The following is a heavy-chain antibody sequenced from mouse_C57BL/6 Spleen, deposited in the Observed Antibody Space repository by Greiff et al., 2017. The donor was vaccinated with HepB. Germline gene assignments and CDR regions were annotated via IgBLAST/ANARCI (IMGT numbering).Heavy chain of an antibody. Sequence: VQLQQSGGGLVKPGGSLKLSCAASGFTFSSYAMSWVRQTPEKRLEWVATISDGGSYTYYPDNVKGRFTISRDNAKNNLYLQMSHLKSEDTAMYYCAIDGYYLAWFAYWGQGTLVTVSA. CDR1: GFTFSSYA. D-gene: IGHD2-3*01. CDR3: AIDGYYLAWFAY. V-gene: IGHV5-4*01. J-gene: IGHJ3*01. CDR2: ISDGGSYT.